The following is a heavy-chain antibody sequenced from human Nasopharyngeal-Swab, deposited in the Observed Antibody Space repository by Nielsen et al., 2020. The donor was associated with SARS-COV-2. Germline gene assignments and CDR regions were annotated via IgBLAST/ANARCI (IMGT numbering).Heavy chain of an antibody. D-gene: IGHD3-3*01. V-gene: IGHV3-7*01. CDR1: GFTFSSYG. J-gene: IGHJ6*02. Sequence: GESLKISCAASGFTFSSYGMHWVRQAPGTGLEWVANIKHDGSAKYYADSVKGRFTISRDNAKSSLHLQMNSLRAEDTAVYYCARHYDFWSGYYNSHFYGMDVWGQGTTVTVSS. CDR3: ARHYDFWSGYYNSHFYGMDV. CDR2: IKHDGSAK.